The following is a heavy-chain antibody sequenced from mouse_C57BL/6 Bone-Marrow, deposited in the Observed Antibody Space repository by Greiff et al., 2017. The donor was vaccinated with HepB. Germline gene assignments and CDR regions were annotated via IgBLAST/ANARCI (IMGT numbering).Heavy chain of an antibody. J-gene: IGHJ1*03. Sequence: QVQLKQSGTELVRPGTSVKLSCKASGYTFTNYLIDWVKQRPGQGLEWIGVINPGSGGTNYNEKFKGKATLTADKSSSTAYMLLSSLTSEDSAVYCCAARGFCSDWYFDVWGTGTTVTVSS. V-gene: IGHV1-54*01. D-gene: IGHD1-1*01. CDR2: INPGSGGT. CDR3: AARGFCSDWYFDV. CDR1: GYTFTNYL.